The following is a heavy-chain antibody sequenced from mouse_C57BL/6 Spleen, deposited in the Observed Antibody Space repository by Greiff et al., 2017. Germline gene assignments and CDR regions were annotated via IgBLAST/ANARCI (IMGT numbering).Heavy chain of an antibody. CDR2: ISSGGSYT. CDR3: SGHDGYYGY. D-gene: IGHD2-3*01. V-gene: IGHV5-6*02. CDR1: GFTFSSYG. J-gene: IGHJ2*01. Sequence: DVKLVESGGDLVKPGGSLKLSCAASGFTFSSYGMSWVRQTPDKRLEWVATISSGGSYTYYPDSVKERFTISRDYAKNTLYLQMSSLKSEDTAMYYGSGHDGYYGYWGQGTTLTVSS.